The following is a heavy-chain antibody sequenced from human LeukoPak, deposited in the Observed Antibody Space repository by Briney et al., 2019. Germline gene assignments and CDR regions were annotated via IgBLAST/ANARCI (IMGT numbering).Heavy chain of an antibody. CDR2: INHSGST. V-gene: IGHV4-34*01. CDR3: ARGLDWGPLGY. J-gene: IGHJ4*02. CDR1: GGSFSGYY. Sequence: SETLSLTCAVYGGSFSGYYWSWIRQPPGKGLEWIGEINHSGSTNYNPSLKSRVTISVDTSKNQFSLKLSSVTAADTAVYYCARGLDWGPLGYWGQGTLVTVSS. D-gene: IGHD3-16*01.